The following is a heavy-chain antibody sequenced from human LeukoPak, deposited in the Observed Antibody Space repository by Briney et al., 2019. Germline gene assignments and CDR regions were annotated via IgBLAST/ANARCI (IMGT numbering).Heavy chain of an antibody. CDR1: GFTFSSYA. CDR2: ISYDGSNK. CDR3: AKSVVVITFRFDD. V-gene: IGHV3-30*04. J-gene: IGHJ4*02. D-gene: IGHD2-15*01. Sequence: GGSLRLSCAASGFTFSSYAMHWVRQAPGKGLEWVAVISYDGSNKYYADSVKGRFTISRDNSKNMVYLQMNNLRADDTAVYYCAKSVVVITFRFDDWGQGALVTVSS.